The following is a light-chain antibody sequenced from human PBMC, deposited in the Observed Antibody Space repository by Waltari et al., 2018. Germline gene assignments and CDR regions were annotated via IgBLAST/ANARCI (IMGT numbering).Light chain of an antibody. CDR1: QSVSRA. J-gene: IGKJ1*01. V-gene: IGKV3-20*01. CDR3: RHYVSLPVT. Sequence: CRASQSVSRALAWYQQNPGQAPRLLIYGASNRATGIPDRFSGSGSGTDFSLIISRLEPEDFAVYYCRHYVSLPVTFGQGTKVEIK. CDR2: GAS.